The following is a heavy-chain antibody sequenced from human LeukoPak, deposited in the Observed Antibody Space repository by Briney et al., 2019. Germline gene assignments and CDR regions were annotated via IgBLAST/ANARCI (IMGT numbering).Heavy chain of an antibody. J-gene: IGHJ4*02. V-gene: IGHV4-39*07. Sequence: SETLSLTCTVSGGSISSSSYYWGWIRQPPGTGLEWIGSIYYSGSTYYNPSLKSRVTISVDTSKNQFSLKLSSVTAADTAVYYCARGGGSYPSFDYWGQGTLVTVSS. CDR2: IYYSGST. CDR1: GGSISSSSYY. D-gene: IGHD1-26*01. CDR3: ARGGGSYPSFDY.